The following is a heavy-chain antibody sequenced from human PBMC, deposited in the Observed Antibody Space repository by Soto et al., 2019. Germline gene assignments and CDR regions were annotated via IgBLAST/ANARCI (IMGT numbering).Heavy chain of an antibody. V-gene: IGHV1-18*01. CDR2: ISAYNGNT. J-gene: IGHJ6*02. CDR1: GYTFTSYG. Sequence: AASVKVSCKASGYTFTSYGISWVRQAPGQGLEWMGWISAYNGNTNYAQKLQGRVTMTTDTSTSTAYMELRSLRSDDTAVYYCARDCSSTSCYPGYYYYYGMDVWGQGTTVTVSS. CDR3: ARDCSSTSCYPGYYYYYGMDV. D-gene: IGHD2-2*01.